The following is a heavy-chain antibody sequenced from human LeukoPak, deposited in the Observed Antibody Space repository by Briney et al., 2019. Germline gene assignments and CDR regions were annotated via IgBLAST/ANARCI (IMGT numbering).Heavy chain of an antibody. D-gene: IGHD1-1*01. J-gene: IGHJ4*02. V-gene: IGHV3-7*01. Sequence: GGSLRLSCAASGFTFSSYWMTWVRQAPGKGLEWVGNIKRDGSEKYYVDSVKGRFTISRDNAKNSLYLQMHSLRAEDTAVYYCARERETYNDYWGQGTLVTVSS. CDR3: ARERETYNDY. CDR1: GFTFSSYW. CDR2: IKRDGSEK.